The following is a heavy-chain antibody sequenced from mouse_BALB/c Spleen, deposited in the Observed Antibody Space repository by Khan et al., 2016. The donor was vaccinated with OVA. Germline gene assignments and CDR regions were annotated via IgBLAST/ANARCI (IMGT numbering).Heavy chain of an antibody. J-gene: IGHJ4*01. V-gene: IGHV3-2*02. Sequence: EVQLVESGPGLVKPSQSLSLTCTVTGYSITSDYAWNWIRQFPGNKLEGMGHISYSGSSSYHPALKSRVSITRDTSKNQFFLQLNSMTTEDTASYYGARGRTYWGQGTSVTVSS. CDR1: GYSITSDYA. CDR3: ARGRTY. CDR2: ISYSGSS.